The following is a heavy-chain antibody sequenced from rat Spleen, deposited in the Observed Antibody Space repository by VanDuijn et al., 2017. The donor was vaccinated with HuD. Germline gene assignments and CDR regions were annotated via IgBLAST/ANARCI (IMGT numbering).Heavy chain of an antibody. J-gene: IGHJ3*01. CDR3: TPYEGGSAY. V-gene: IGHV5-20*01. CDR2: ITDTGGST. CDR1: GFTFSDYY. Sequence: EVQLVESGGGLVQPGRSLKLSCEASGFTFSDYYMAWVRQAPKKSLEWVASITDTGGSTYYPDSVKGRFTISRDNAKSTLYLQMNSLRSEDTATYYCTPYEGGSAYWGQGTLVTVSS. D-gene: IGHD1-12*01.